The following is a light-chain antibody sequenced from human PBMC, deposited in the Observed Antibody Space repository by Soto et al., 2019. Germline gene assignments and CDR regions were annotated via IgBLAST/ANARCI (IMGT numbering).Light chain of an antibody. V-gene: IGKV4-1*01. CDR3: QQYYSTPT. J-gene: IGKJ2*01. Sequence: DIVMTQSPDSLAVSLGERATINCKSSQSVLYSSNNKNYLAWYQQKPGQPPKLLIYWASTRESGVPDRFSGSGSGKEFTPTIRSLEAEGVAIYYCQQYYSTPTFGQGTKLEIK. CDR1: QSVLYSSNNKNY. CDR2: WAS.